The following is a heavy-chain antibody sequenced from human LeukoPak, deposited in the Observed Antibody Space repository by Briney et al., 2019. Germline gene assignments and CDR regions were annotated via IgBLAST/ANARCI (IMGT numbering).Heavy chain of an antibody. CDR2: IYYSRST. V-gene: IGHV4-59*13. D-gene: IGHD2-21*01. J-gene: IGHJ4*02. Sequence: SETLSLTCTVSGGSISSYYWSWIRQPPGKGLEGIGYIYYSRSTNYNTSLKSRGTTSVDTTKNQFSLKLSSVTAADTAVYYCARGVAKGDLFDYWGQGTLVTVSS. CDR3: ARGVAKGDLFDY. CDR1: GGSISSYY.